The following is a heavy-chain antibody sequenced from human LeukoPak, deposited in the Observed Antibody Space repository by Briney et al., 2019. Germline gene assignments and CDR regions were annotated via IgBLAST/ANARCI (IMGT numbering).Heavy chain of an antibody. Sequence: SETLSLTCAVYGGSFSGYYWSWIRQPPGKGLEWIGEINHSGSTNYNPSLKSRVTISVDTSKNQFSLKLSSVTAADTAVFYCARVLVDYDFWRCYYTIILFDYWGQGTLVTIPS. CDR2: INHSGST. D-gene: IGHD3-3*01. J-gene: IGHJ4*02. CDR1: GGSFSGYY. CDR3: ARVLVDYDFWRCYYTIILFDY. V-gene: IGHV4-34*01.